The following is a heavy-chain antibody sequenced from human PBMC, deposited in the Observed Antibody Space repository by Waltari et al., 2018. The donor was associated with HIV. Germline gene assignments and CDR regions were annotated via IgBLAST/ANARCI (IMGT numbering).Heavy chain of an antibody. V-gene: IGHV4-31*03. D-gene: IGHD2-15*01. CDR1: GASISSYGYY. CDR3: AREGGSSSYDY. CDR2: ISNSGST. Sequence: QVQLQASGPRLVKPSQTLSLPRTVSGASISSYGYYWSWIRQYPGQGLEGIGYISNSGSTYYNPSLKSRVTISVDTSKNQFSLKLSSVTAADTAVYYCAREGGSSSYDYWGQGTLVTVSP. J-gene: IGHJ4*02.